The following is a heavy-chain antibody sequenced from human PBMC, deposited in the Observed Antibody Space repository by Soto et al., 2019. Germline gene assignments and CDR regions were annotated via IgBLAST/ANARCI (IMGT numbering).Heavy chain of an antibody. CDR2: ISYDGNRK. V-gene: IGHV3-30*05. CDR1: GFTFSSYG. D-gene: IGHD2-15*01. CDR3: ARKGYGGRWSLDY. J-gene: IGHJ4*02. Sequence: QVQLVESGGGVVQPGRSLRLSCAASGFTFSSYGMHWARQAPGEGLEWVAVISYDGNRKYYADSVKGRFTISRDFSKNTVDLHMNGLRVEGTAVYFCARKGYGGRWSLDYWGQGILVTVSS.